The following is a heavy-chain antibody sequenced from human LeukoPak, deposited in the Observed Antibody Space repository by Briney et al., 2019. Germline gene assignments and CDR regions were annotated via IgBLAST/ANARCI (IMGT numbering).Heavy chain of an antibody. V-gene: IGHV3-30-3*01. Sequence: GGSLRLSCAASGFTFSSYAMHWVRQAPGKGLEWVAVISYDGSNKYYADSVKGRFTISRDNSKNTLYLQMNSLRAEDTAVYYCAKGSYYDSSGSFYFDYWGQGTLVTVSS. J-gene: IGHJ4*02. CDR3: AKGSYYDSSGSFYFDY. D-gene: IGHD3-22*01. CDR2: ISYDGSNK. CDR1: GFTFSSYA.